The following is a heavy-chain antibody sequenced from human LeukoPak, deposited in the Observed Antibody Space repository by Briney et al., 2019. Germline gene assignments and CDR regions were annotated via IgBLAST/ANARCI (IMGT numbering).Heavy chain of an antibody. CDR3: ARDRGWDSNYHYYYMDV. Sequence: TSETLSLTCTVSGGSINSYYWSWLRQPAGKGLEWIGRMYTSGSTNNNPSLKSRVTMSVDTSKNQFSLKLSSVTAADTAVYYCARDRGWDSNYHYYYMDVWGKGTTVTVSS. V-gene: IGHV4-4*07. D-gene: IGHD6-19*01. CDR1: GGSINSYY. J-gene: IGHJ6*03. CDR2: MYTSGST.